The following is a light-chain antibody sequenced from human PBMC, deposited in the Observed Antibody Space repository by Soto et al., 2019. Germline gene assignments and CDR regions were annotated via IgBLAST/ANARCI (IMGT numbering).Light chain of an antibody. J-gene: IGKJ3*01. V-gene: IGKV1-39*01. CDR3: QQSYSIPFT. Sequence: DIQMTQSPSSLSASVGDRVTITCRTSQTIRSSLNWYQQKTGKAPKLLIYSASSLQSGVPSRFSGSGSGTDFTLTISGLQFEDFATYYCQQSYSIPFTFGPGTKLDIK. CDR1: QTIRSS. CDR2: SAS.